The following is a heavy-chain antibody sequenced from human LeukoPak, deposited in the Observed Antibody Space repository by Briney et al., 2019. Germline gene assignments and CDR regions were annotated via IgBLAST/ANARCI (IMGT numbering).Heavy chain of an antibody. CDR2: ISSDGTTE. CDR1: GFTFASYA. Sequence: GGSLRLSCAGSGFTFASYAVHWVRQAPGKRLEWVAFISSDGTTEHYRDSVKGRFTLSRDNSKNTVSLQMNSLGTEDTAVYYCARGRDSGSFTIDYWGQGTLVTVSS. CDR3: ARGRDSGSFTIDY. J-gene: IGHJ4*02. V-gene: IGHV3-30-3*01. D-gene: IGHD3-10*01.